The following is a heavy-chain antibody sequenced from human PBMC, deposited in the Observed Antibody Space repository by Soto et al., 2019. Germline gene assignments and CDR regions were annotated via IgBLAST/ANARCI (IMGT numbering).Heavy chain of an antibody. J-gene: IGHJ6*02. Sequence: QVQLQESGPGLVKPSETLSLTCTVSGGSISSYYWSWIRQPPGKGLEWIGYIYYSGSTNYNPSLKSRVNISVDTSKNQFSLKLSSVTAADKAVYYCARDGYSSGWYGGYYYYYGMDVWGQGTTVTVSS. V-gene: IGHV4-59*01. CDR2: IYYSGST. CDR3: ARDGYSSGWYGGYYYYYGMDV. CDR1: GGSISSYY. D-gene: IGHD6-19*01.